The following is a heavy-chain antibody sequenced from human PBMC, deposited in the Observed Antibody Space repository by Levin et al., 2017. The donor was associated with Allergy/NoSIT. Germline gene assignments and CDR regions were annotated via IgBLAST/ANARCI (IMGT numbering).Heavy chain of an antibody. V-gene: IGHV4-31*03. Sequence: SETLSLNCTVSGGSLSSSGYHWTWIRQHPGQGLEWIGYIYHSGSTSYNPSLKSRVTISADTSKKQFSLTLNAVTAADTAIYYCAREDGYVFDYWGQGTLVTVSS. D-gene: IGHD5-24*01. J-gene: IGHJ4*02. CDR3: AREDGYVFDY. CDR2: IYHSGST. CDR1: GGSLSSSGYH.